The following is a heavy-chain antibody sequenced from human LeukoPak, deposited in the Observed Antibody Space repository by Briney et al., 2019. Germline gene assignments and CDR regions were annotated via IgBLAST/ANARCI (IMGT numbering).Heavy chain of an antibody. V-gene: IGHV3-30*02. CDR3: AKDRRSSSGWYNFDY. CDR1: GFTFSSYG. J-gene: IGHJ4*02. CDR2: IRDDGSNK. D-gene: IGHD6-19*01. Sequence: SGGSLRLSXAASGFTFSSYGMHWVRQAPGKGLGRVAFIRDDGSNKYYADSLKVRFPISRDNSKNTLYLQMNSLRAEDTAVYYCAKDRRSSSGWYNFDYWGQGTLVTVSS.